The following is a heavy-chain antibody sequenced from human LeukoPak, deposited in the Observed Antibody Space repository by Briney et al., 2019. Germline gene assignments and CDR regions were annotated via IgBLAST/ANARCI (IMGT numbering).Heavy chain of an antibody. CDR3: ARHKSGSYYSFDY. CDR2: IYYSGSI. J-gene: IGHJ4*02. V-gene: IGHV4-59*08. D-gene: IGHD1-26*01. Sequence: SETLSLTCTVSGGSLSSYYWSWIRQPPGKGLEWIGYIYYSGSINYNPSLKSRVTISVDTSKNTAADTAVYYCARHKSGSYYSFDYWGQGTLVTVSS. CDR1: GGSLSSYY.